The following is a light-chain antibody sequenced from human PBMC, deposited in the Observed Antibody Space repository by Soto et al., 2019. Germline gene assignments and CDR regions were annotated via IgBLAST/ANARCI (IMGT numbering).Light chain of an antibody. J-gene: IGLJ2*01. CDR1: SSNIGSNY. Sequence: QSVLTQPPSASGTPGQRVTISCSGSSSNIGSNYVYWYQQLPGTAPKLLIYRNNQRPSGVPDRFPGSKSGTSASLAISGLRSEDEADYYCAAWDDSLSGSLFGGGTKLTVL. CDR2: RNN. CDR3: AAWDDSLSGSL. V-gene: IGLV1-47*01.